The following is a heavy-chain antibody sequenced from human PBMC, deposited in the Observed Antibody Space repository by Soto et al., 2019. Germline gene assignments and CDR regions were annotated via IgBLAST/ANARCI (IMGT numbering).Heavy chain of an antibody. CDR2: IHYGGGT. Sequence: PSETRSLTCTVSGSRMTTYYWTWIPQPPGKGLEWSGSIHYGGGTVYNPALRSRITVTVATSKKQFSLSMSSVTAAGTAVYYCVGAWYGGVCATYSESWGQGAMVTVSS. CDR1: GSRMTTYY. D-gene: IGHD6-19*01. V-gene: IGHV4-59*01. J-gene: IGHJ4*01. CDR3: VGAWYGGVCATYSES.